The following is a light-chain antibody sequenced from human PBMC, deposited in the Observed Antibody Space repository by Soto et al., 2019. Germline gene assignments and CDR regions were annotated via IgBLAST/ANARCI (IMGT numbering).Light chain of an antibody. V-gene: IGKV1-27*01. CDR3: QKYDSAPFT. CDR1: RGIGNS. CDR2: GAS. Sequence: DIQMTQSPSSLSASVGDRVTFTCRASRGIGNSLAWYQQKPGKVPTLLIYGASTLESGVPSRFSGSGSGTYFTLTINSLQPDDVATYYCQKYDSAPFTFGPGSKVNLK. J-gene: IGKJ3*01.